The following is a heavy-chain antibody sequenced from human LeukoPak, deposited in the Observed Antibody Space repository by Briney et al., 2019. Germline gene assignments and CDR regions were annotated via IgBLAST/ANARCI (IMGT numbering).Heavy chain of an antibody. J-gene: IGHJ4*02. V-gene: IGHV4-39*07. CDR2: IYYSESH. Sequence: PSETLSLTCAVSGGSISSSSYYWGWIRQPPGKGLEWIGSIYYSESHYYNPSLESRVTISVDTSKNQFSLKLTSVTAADTAVYYCARVLYSSSWYYFDSWGQGTLVTVSS. D-gene: IGHD6-13*01. CDR3: ARVLYSSSWYYFDS. CDR1: GGSISSSSYY.